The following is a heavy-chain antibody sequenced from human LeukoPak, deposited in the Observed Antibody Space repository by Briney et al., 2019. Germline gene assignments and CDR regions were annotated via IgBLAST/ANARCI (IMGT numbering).Heavy chain of an antibody. D-gene: IGHD3-22*01. Sequence: GGSLRLSCAASGFTLSSYAMSWVRQAPGKGLEWVSAISGSGGSTYYADSVKGRFTISRDNSKNTLYLQMNSLRAEDTAVYYCAKDHYYDSSGYYYVTPESWGQGTLVTVSS. CDR3: AKDHYYDSSGYYYVTPES. CDR1: GFTLSSYA. J-gene: IGHJ4*02. V-gene: IGHV3-23*01. CDR2: ISGSGGST.